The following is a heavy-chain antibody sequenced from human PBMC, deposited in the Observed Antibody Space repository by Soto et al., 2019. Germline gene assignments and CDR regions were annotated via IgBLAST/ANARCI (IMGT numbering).Heavy chain of an antibody. Sequence: QVQLVESGGGVVQPGRSVRLSCAGSGFTFINHPMHWVRQAPGKGLEWVAVISYDGSKSHYADSVKGRFILSRDHSKNTLSLQMNSLRAEDSAVYYCARGPLYGSEIGDFPIDYWGQGTLVTVSS. J-gene: IGHJ4*02. V-gene: IGHV3-30-3*01. CDR3: ARGPLYGSEIGDFPIDY. CDR1: GFTFINHP. CDR2: ISYDGSKS. D-gene: IGHD3-10*01.